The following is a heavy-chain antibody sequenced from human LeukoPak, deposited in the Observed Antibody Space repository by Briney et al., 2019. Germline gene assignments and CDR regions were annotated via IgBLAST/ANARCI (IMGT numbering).Heavy chain of an antibody. V-gene: IGHV3-48*04. J-gene: IGHJ4*02. CDR1: GFTLSSYS. D-gene: IGHD3-9*01. Sequence: GGSLRLSCAASGFTLSSYSMNWVRQAPGKGLEWVSYISSSSSTIYYADSVKGRLTISRDNAKNSLYLQMNSLRAEDTAVYYCARVRSYDILTGYRGPFDYWGQGILVTVSS. CDR3: ARVRSYDILTGYRGPFDY. CDR2: ISSSSSTI.